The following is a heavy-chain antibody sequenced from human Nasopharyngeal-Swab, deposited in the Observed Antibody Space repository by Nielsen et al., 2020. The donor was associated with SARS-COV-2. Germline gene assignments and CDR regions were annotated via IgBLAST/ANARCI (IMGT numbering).Heavy chain of an antibody. CDR1: GFTFDDYA. CDR2: ISWNSGSI. V-gene: IGHV3-9*01. Sequence: SLKISCAASGFTFDDYAMHWVRQAPGKGLEWVSGISWNSGSIGYADSVKGRFTISRDNAKNSLYLQMNSLRAEDTALYYCAKDIRAGDYGSGSSYDYWGQGTLVTVPS. J-gene: IGHJ4*02. D-gene: IGHD3-10*01. CDR3: AKDIRAGDYGSGSSYDY.